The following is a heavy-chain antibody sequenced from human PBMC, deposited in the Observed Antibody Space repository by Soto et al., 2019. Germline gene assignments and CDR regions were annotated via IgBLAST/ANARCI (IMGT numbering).Heavy chain of an antibody. D-gene: IGHD3-3*01. J-gene: IGHJ4*02. CDR3: ARVIFGVDYFEY. CDR1: GYTFTSYG. CDR2: ISAYNGNT. V-gene: IGHV1-18*01. Sequence: QVQLVQSGAEVKKPGASVQVSCKASGYTFTSYGISWVRQAPGQGLEWMGWISAYNGNTNYAQKLQDRGTMTTDTSTSTAYMELRSLRSDATAVYYCARVIFGVDYFEYWGQGTLVTVSS.